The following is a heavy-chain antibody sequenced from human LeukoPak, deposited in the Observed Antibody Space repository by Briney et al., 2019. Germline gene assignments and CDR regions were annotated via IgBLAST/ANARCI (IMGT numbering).Heavy chain of an antibody. Sequence: GGSLRLSCAASGFTFTKYWMSWVRQAPGQGVEWVANVNENGSEKKYLDSVKGRFTISRDNSKNTLYLQMNSLRAEDTAVYYCAKDRSRDGYTNWGQGTLVTVSS. J-gene: IGHJ4*02. CDR1: GFTFTKYW. V-gene: IGHV3-7*03. D-gene: IGHD5-24*01. CDR3: AKDRSRDGYTN. CDR2: VNENGSEK.